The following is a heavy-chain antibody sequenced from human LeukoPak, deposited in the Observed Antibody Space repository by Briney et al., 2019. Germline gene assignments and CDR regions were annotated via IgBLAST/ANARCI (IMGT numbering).Heavy chain of an antibody. CDR2: ISAYNGNT. Sequence: ASVKVSCKASGYTFTSYGISWVRQAPGQGLGWMGWISAYNGNTNYAQKLQGRVTMTTDTSTSTAYMELRSLRSDDTAVYYCARDPQNRYCSSTSCYEVDYWGQGTLVTVSS. V-gene: IGHV1-18*01. D-gene: IGHD2-2*01. CDR1: GYTFTSYG. J-gene: IGHJ4*02. CDR3: ARDPQNRYCSSTSCYEVDY.